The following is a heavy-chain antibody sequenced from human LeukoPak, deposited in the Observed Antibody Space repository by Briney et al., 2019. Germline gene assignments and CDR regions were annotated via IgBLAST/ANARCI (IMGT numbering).Heavy chain of an antibody. CDR2: IYYSGST. D-gene: IGHD1-26*01. Sequence: SETLSLTCTVSGGSISSSSYYWGWIRQPPGEGLEWIGSIYYSGSTYYNPSLKSRVTISVDTSKNQFSLKLSSVTAADTAVYYCVRGEGSYWYYFDYWGQGTLVTVSS. J-gene: IGHJ4*02. CDR3: VRGEGSYWYYFDY. CDR1: GGSISSSSYY. V-gene: IGHV4-39*01.